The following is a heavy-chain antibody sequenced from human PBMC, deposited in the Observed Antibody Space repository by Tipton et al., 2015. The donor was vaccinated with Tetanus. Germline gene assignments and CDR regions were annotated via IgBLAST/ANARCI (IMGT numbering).Heavy chain of an antibody. D-gene: IGHD2-15*01. CDR3: AKEGCSRCNGDSRFDI. V-gene: IGHV3-7*01. J-gene: IGHJ3*02. Sequence: SLRLSCVASGFMFSTNWMSWVRQAPGKGLEWVANIRQDGNIQYYVDSVKGRFTISRDNAKNSLYLQMNSLRAEDTAVYYCAKEGCSRCNGDSRFDIWGQGTKVTVSS. CDR1: GFMFSTNW. CDR2: IRQDGNIQ.